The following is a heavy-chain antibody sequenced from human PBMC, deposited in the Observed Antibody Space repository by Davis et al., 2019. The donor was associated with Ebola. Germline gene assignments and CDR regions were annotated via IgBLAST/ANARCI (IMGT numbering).Heavy chain of an antibody. CDR1: GFTFSGYW. J-gene: IGHJ4*02. D-gene: IGHD1-1*01. Sequence: GESLKISCVASGFTFSGYWMHWVRQAPGKGLVWVSRISSDGSSTNYADSVKGRFTISRDNARNTLFLQMDSLGVEDTAVYYCARDHPEGKVLNYWGQGTLVTVSS. CDR2: ISSDGSST. V-gene: IGHV3-74*01. CDR3: ARDHPEGKVLNY.